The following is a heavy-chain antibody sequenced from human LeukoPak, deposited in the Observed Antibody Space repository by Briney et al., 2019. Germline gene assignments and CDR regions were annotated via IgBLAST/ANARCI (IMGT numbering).Heavy chain of an antibody. CDR3: ARVVGDYSLNWFDP. CDR2: IYSGGST. D-gene: IGHD4-17*01. J-gene: IGHJ5*02. CDR1: GFTVSSNY. Sequence: GGSLRLSCAASGFTVSSNYMSWVRQAPGKGLEWVSVIYSGGSTYYADSVKGRFTISRDNSKNTLYLQMNSLRAEDTAVYYCARVVGDYSLNWFDPWGQGTLVTVSS. V-gene: IGHV3-66*01.